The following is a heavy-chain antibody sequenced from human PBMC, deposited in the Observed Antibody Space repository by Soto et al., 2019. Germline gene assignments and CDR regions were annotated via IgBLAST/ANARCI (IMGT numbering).Heavy chain of an antibody. V-gene: IGHV4-39*01. CDR3: VRHDSVAGNVGDS. CDR2: IYYSGST. J-gene: IGHJ5*01. CDR1: GGSISSSSYY. D-gene: IGHD6-19*01. Sequence: SETLSLTCTVSGGSISSSSYYWGWIRQPPGKGLEWIGSIYYSGSTYYNPSLKSRVTISVDTSKNQFSLKLSSVTAADTAVYYCVRHDSVAGNVGDSWGQGTLVNVSS.